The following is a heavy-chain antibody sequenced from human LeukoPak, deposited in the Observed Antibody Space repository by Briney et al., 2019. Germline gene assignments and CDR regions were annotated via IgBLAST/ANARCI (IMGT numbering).Heavy chain of an antibody. D-gene: IGHD3-10*01. CDR3: AKDLWFGEFLFDY. J-gene: IGHJ4*02. CDR1: GFTFSSYG. V-gene: IGHV3-30*02. Sequence: GGSLRLSCAASGFTFSSYGMHWVRQAPGKGLEWVAFIRYDGSNKYYADPVKGRFTISRDNSKNTLYLQMNSLRAEDTAVYYCAKDLWFGEFLFDYWGQGTLVTVSS. CDR2: IRYDGSNK.